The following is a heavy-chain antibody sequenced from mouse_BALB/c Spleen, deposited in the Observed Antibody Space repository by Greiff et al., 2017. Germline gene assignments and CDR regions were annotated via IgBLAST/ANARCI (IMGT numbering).Heavy chain of an antibody. CDR2: INPSTGYT. D-gene: IGHD1-2*01. CDR3: ARGLRPAY. CDR1: GYTFTSYW. V-gene: IGHV1-7*01. Sequence: QVQLKQSGAELAKPGASVKMSCKASGYTFTSYWMHWVKQRPGQGLEWIGYINPSTGYTDYNQKFKDKATLTADKSSSTAYMQLSSLTSEDSAVYYCARGLRPAYWGQGTLVTVSA. J-gene: IGHJ3*01.